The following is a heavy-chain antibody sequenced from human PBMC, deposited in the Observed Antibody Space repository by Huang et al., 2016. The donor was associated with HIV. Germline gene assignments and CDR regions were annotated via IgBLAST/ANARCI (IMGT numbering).Heavy chain of an antibody. J-gene: IGHJ4*02. CDR2: ISYDGKTK. D-gene: IGHD6-13*01. V-gene: IGHV3-30*18. Sequence: QVQLVESGGGVVQPGRSLRISCAASGFTFSSYGMHWGRQAPGKGLGGVEVISYDGKTKYYADSVKGRFSISRDNSKTTVYLQLNSLRVEDTAVYYCAKGGSAAAVLDFWGQGTLVTVSS. CDR1: GFTFSSYG. CDR3: AKGGSAAAVLDF.